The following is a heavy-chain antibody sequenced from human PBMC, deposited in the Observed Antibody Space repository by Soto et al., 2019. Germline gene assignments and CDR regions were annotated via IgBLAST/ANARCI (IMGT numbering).Heavy chain of an antibody. V-gene: IGHV1-3*01. J-gene: IGHJ2*01. CDR1: GYTFTNYA. CDR2: INAGNGNT. CDR3: AGGGSLYWYFDL. Sequence: QVQLVRSGAEVKKPGASVKVSCKASGYTFTNYAMHWVRQAPGQRLEWMGWINAGNGNTKYSQKFQGRVTITRDTSASTAYMELSSLRSEDTAVYYCAGGGSLYWYFDLWGRGTLVTVSS. D-gene: IGHD1-26*01.